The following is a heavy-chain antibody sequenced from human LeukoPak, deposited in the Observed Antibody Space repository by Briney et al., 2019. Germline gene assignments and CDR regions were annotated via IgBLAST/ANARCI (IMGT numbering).Heavy chain of an antibody. V-gene: IGHV4-38-2*01. CDR2: FSHSGSS. D-gene: IGHD5/OR15-5a*01. Sequence: SETLSLTSAVADYSISSGYCWGWIRQPPGKGLEWIGSFSHSGSSYYNPSLKSRVTISIDASKNQFSPKLTSVTAADTAVYYCARHSTTAAPFGYWGQGTLVTVSS. CDR3: ARHSTTAAPFGY. CDR1: DYSISSGYC. J-gene: IGHJ4*02.